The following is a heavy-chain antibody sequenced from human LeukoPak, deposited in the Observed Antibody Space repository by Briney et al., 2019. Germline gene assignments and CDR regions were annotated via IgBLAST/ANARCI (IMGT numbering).Heavy chain of an antibody. CDR3: AKVLAYSSGWFFDY. D-gene: IGHD6-19*01. CDR2: IRYDGSNK. V-gene: IGHV3-30*02. Sequence: GGFLRLSCAASGFTFSSYGMHWVRQAPGKGMEWVAFIRYDGSNKYYADSVKGRFTISRDNSKNTLYLQMNSLRAEDTAVYYCAKVLAYSSGWFFDYWGQGTLVTVSS. J-gene: IGHJ4*02. CDR1: GFTFSSYG.